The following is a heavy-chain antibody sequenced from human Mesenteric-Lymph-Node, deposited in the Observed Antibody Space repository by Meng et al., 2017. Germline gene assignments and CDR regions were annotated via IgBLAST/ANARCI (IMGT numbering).Heavy chain of an antibody. J-gene: IGHJ2*01. V-gene: IGHV4-30-4*01. CDR3: ARGQKGYFDL. CDR1: GGSISSSNYY. Sequence: QVQLQESGPGLVKPSQTLSLTCNVSGGSISSSNYYWSWIRQPPGKGLEWSGHIYNSGSTYYNPSLKSRITISVDTSKNQFSLKLSSVTAADTAVYYCARGQKGYFDLWGRGTLVTVSS. CDR2: IYNSGST.